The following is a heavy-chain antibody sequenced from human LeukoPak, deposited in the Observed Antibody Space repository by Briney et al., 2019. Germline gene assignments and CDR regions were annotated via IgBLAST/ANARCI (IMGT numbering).Heavy chain of an antibody. Sequence: SVKVSCKASGFTFTSSAMQWVRRARGQRLEWIGWIVVGSGNTNYAQKFQERVTITRDMSTSTAYMELSSLRSEDTAVYYCAAERTLYDPSGRGYYYYGMDVWGQGTTVTVSS. J-gene: IGHJ6*02. CDR1: GFTFTSSA. CDR2: IVVGSGNT. D-gene: IGHD3-22*01. V-gene: IGHV1-58*02. CDR3: AAERTLYDPSGRGYYYYGMDV.